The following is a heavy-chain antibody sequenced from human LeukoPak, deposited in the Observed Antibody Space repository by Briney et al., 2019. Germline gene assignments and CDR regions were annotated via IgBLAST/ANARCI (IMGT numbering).Heavy chain of an antibody. CDR1: GFTFSTFA. V-gene: IGHV3-23*01. CDR2: ISDAAGTT. Sequence: PGGSLRLSCAASGFTFSTFAMNWVRQAPGKRLEWVSTISDAAGTTYYADSVRGRFTISRDNSKNTLYLQMNSLRAEDTAVYYCAKGEFWSAYYNWGQGTLVTVSS. D-gene: IGHD3-3*01. CDR3: AKGEFWSAYYN. J-gene: IGHJ4*02.